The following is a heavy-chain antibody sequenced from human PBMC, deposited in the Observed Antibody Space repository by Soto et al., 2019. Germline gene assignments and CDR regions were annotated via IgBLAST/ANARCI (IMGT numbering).Heavy chain of an antibody. Sequence: VGSLRLSCAASGFTFSSYGMHWVSQAPGKGLEWVAVIWYGGSNKYYADSVKGRFTISRDNSKNTLYLQMNSLRAEDTAVYYCARSPHRHYGMDVWGQGTTVTVSS. CDR1: GFTFSSYG. J-gene: IGHJ6*02. CDR2: IWYGGSNK. CDR3: ARSPHRHYGMDV. V-gene: IGHV3-33*08.